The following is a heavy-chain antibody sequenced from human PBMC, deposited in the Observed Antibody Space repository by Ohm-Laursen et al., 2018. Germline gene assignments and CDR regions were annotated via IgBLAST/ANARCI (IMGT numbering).Heavy chain of an antibody. CDR1: GGSISSSSYY. J-gene: IGHJ4*02. V-gene: IGHV4-39*07. CDR2: IYYSGST. CDR3: AREGKSDDSTGYFLGY. Sequence: SQTLSLTCIVSGGSISSSSYYWGWIRQPPGKGLEWIGSIYYSGSTYYNPSLKSRDTMSVDTSKNQFSLKLSSSADADTAVYYCAREGKSDDSTGYFLGYWGPGTLVTVSS. D-gene: IGHD3-22*01.